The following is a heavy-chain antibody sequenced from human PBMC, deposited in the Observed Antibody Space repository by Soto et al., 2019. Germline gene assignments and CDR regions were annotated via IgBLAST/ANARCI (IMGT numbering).Heavy chain of an antibody. V-gene: IGHV4-59*08. CDR2: IYYSGST. Sequence: SETLSLTCTVSGGSISSYYWSWIRQPPGKGLEWIGYIYYSGSTNYNPSLKSRVTISVDTSKNQFSLKLSSVTAADTAVYYCARLWGPEHFQHWGQGTLVTVSS. D-gene: IGHD7-27*01. CDR1: GGSISSYY. CDR3: ARLWGPEHFQH. J-gene: IGHJ1*01.